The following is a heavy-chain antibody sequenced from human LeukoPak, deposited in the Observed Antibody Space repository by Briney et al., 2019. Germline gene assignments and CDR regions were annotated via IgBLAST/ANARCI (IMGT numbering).Heavy chain of an antibody. Sequence: PGGSLRLSCAASGFTFMSYAMGWVRQAPGKGLEWVSVISTSGGSTYYADSVKGRFTISRDNSKNTLYLQMNSLRAEDTAVYYCAKGSEWELPSKIDYWGQGTLVTVSS. V-gene: IGHV3-23*01. CDR1: GFTFMSYA. CDR2: ISTSGGST. J-gene: IGHJ4*02. D-gene: IGHD1-26*01. CDR3: AKGSEWELPSKIDY.